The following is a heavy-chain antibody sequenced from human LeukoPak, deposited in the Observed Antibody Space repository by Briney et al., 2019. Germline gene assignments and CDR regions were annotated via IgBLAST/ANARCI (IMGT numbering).Heavy chain of an antibody. CDR2: IIPIFGTA. Sequence: ASVKVSCKASGGTFSSYAISWVRQAPGQGLEWMGGIIPIFGTANYAQKFQGRVTITTDESTSTAYMELSSLRSEDTAVYYCARGTYYSNYYYYMDVWGKGTTVTVSS. CDR3: ARGTYYSNYYYYMDV. CDR1: GGTFSSYA. J-gene: IGHJ6*03. D-gene: IGHD4-11*01. V-gene: IGHV1-69*05.